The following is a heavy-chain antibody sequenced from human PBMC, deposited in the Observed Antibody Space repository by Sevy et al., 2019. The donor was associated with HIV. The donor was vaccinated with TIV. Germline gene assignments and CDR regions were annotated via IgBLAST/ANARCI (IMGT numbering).Heavy chain of an antibody. V-gene: IGHV1-24*01. J-gene: IGHJ4*02. CDR1: GYTLTELS. CDR2: LDPEDGET. Sequence: ASVKVSCKVSGYTLTELSMHWVRQAPGKGLEWMGGLDPEDGETIYAQKFQGRVTMTEDTSTDTAYMELSSLRSEDTAVYYCATSSSWYWRYFDYWGQGTLVTVSS. CDR3: ATSSSWYWRYFDY. D-gene: IGHD6-13*01.